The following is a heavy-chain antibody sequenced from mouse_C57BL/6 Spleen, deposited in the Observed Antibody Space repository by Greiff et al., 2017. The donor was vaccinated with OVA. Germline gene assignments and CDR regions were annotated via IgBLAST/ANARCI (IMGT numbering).Heavy chain of an antibody. Sequence: QVLLKQSGPELVKPGASVKISCKASGYAFSSSWMNWVKQRPGKGLEWIGRIYPGDGDTNYNGKFKGKATLTADKSSSTANMQLSSLTSKDSAVYFCAALYDGYYDWYFDVWGTGTTVTVSS. CDR1: GYAFSSSW. J-gene: IGHJ1*03. CDR2: IYPGDGDT. D-gene: IGHD2-3*01. V-gene: IGHV1-82*01. CDR3: AALYDGYYDWYFDV.